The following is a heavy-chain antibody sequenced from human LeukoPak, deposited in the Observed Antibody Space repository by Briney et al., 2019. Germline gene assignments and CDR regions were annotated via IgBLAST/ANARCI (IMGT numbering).Heavy chain of an antibody. J-gene: IGHJ4*02. CDR1: GYTFTSYG. CDR2: ISAYNGNT. Sequence: EASVKVSCKASGYTFTSYGISWVRQAPGQGLEWMGWISAYNGNTNYAQKLQGRVTMTTDTSTSTAYMELRSLRSDDTAVYYCAIFPIVVVPAAKPGDYWGRGTLVTVSS. D-gene: IGHD2-2*01. CDR3: AIFPIVVVPAAKPGDY. V-gene: IGHV1-18*01.